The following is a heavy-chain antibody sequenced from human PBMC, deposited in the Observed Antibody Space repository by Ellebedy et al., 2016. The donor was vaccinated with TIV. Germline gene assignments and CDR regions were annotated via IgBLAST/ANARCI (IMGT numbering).Heavy chain of an antibody. CDR2: ISSSSSYI. D-gene: IGHD2-8*01. CDR1: GFTFDDYA. Sequence: GGSLRLXXAASGFTFDDYAMHWVRQALGKGLEWVSSISSSSSYIYYADSVKGRFTISRDNAKNSLYLQMNSLRAEDTAVYYCARGFVLVFWGQGTLVTVSS. CDR3: ARGFVLVF. J-gene: IGHJ4*02. V-gene: IGHV3-21*01.